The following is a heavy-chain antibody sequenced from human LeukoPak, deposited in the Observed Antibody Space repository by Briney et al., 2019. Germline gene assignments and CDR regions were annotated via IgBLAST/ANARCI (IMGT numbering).Heavy chain of an antibody. V-gene: IGHV4-39*07. Sequence: PSETLSLTCTVSGGSISSGNYYWSWIRQPPGKGLEWIGEINHSGSTNYNPSLKSRVTISVDTSKNQFSLKLSSVTAADTAVYYCASVRSDTEHDYWGQGTLVTVSS. J-gene: IGHJ4*02. CDR2: INHSGST. CDR3: ASVRSDTEHDY. D-gene: IGHD1-26*01. CDR1: GGSISSGNYY.